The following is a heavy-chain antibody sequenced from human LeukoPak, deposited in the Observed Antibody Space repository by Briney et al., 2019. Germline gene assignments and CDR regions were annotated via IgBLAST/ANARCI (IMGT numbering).Heavy chain of an antibody. CDR2: INPNSGGT. Sequence: ASVKVSCKASGYTFTGYYMHWVRQAPGQGLEWMGWINPNSGGTNYAQKFQGRVTMTRDTSISTAYMELSRLRSDDTAVYYCSRGPGDPVLNFDYWGQETLVTVSS. CDR1: GYTFTGYY. CDR3: SRGPGDPVLNFDY. V-gene: IGHV1-2*02. J-gene: IGHJ4*02. D-gene: IGHD3-10*01.